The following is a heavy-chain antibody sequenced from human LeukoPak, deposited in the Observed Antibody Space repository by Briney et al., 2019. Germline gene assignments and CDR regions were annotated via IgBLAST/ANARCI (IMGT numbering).Heavy chain of an antibody. CDR1: GYTFTSYG. Sequence: GASVKVSCKASGYTFTSYGISWVRQAPGQGLEWMGWISAYNGNTNYAQKLQGRVTMTTDTSTSTAYMELRSLRSDDTAVYYCARDVAPVTSGYSGYDPLYYYYYYYMDVWGKGTTVTVSS. D-gene: IGHD5-12*01. J-gene: IGHJ6*03. V-gene: IGHV1-18*01. CDR3: ARDVAPVTSGYSGYDPLYYYYYYYMDV. CDR2: ISAYNGNT.